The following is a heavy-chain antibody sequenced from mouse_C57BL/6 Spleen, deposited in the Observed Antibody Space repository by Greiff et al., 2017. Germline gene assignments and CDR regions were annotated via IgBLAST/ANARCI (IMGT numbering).Heavy chain of an antibody. CDR1: GYTFTSYG. Sequence: QVQLQQSGAELARPGASVKLSCKASGYTFTSYGISWVKQRTGPGLEWIGEIYPRSGNTYYNEKFKGQATLTADKSSSTAYMELRSLTSEDSAVYVCARHYGSRDYYAMDYWGQGTSGTVSS. CDR2: IYPRSGNT. CDR3: ARHYGSRDYYAMDY. V-gene: IGHV1-81*01. J-gene: IGHJ4*01. D-gene: IGHD1-1*01.